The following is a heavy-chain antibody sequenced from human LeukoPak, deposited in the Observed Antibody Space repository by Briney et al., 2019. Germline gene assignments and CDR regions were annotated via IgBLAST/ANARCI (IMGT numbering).Heavy chain of an antibody. V-gene: IGHV1-69*13. D-gene: IGHD3-10*01. CDR1: GGTFSSYA. Sequence: SVKVSCKASGGTFSSYAISWVRQAPGQGLEWMGGIIPIFGTANYAQKFQGRVTITADESTSTAYMELSSLRSEDTAVYYCAGSYGSGSYLLFDYWGQGTLVTVSS. CDR2: IIPIFGTA. J-gene: IGHJ4*02. CDR3: AGSYGSGSYLLFDY.